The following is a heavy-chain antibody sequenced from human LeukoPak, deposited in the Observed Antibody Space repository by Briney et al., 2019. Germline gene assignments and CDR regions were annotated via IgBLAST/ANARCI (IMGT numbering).Heavy chain of an antibody. D-gene: IGHD2-15*01. CDR2: ITGSGANT. V-gene: IGHV3-23*01. Sequence: GESLRLSCAASGFTFSIYAMSWVRQAPGKGLEWISSITGSGANTFYADSVKGRVTISRDNSENMLHLQVNSLRAEDTAIYYCAKGISSQKIDWFDPWGQGTLVTVSS. CDR1: GFTFSIYA. CDR3: AKGISSQKIDWFDP. J-gene: IGHJ5*02.